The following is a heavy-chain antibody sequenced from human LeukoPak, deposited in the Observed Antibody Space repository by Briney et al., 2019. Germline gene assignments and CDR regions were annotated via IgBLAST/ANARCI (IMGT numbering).Heavy chain of an antibody. Sequence: SETLSLTCAVYGGSFSGYNWSWIRQPPGKGLEWVWEINHSGSTNYNPYLKRRATISVDTSTNKSSLKLSSVTAADTAVYYCATRTDYCDYGYFDYWGQGTLVTVSS. CDR2: INHSGST. J-gene: IGHJ4*02. V-gene: IGHV4-34*01. CDR1: GGSFSGYN. D-gene: IGHD4-17*01. CDR3: ATRTDYCDYGYFDY.